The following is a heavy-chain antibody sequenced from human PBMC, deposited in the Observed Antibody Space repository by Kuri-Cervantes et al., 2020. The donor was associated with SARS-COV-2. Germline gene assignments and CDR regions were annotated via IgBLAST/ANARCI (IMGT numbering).Heavy chain of an antibody. Sequence: GESLKISCAASGFTFSSYGMNWVRQAPGKGLEWVAFIRYGGSYKYYADSLRGRFTISRDNFKKTLFLQLDNLRAEDTAVYYCARLQHRDGDRSYWGQGTLVTVSS. CDR1: GFTFSSYG. D-gene: IGHD5-24*01. CDR3: ARLQHRDGDRSY. J-gene: IGHJ4*02. V-gene: IGHV3-30*02. CDR2: IRYGGSYK.